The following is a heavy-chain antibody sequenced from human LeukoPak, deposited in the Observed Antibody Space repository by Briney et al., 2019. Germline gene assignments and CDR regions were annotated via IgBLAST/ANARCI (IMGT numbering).Heavy chain of an antibody. J-gene: IGHJ5*02. CDR1: GGSISSYY. CDR3: AGRNGGNWFDP. Sequence: PSETLSLTCSVSGGSISSYYWSWIRQPPGKGLEWIGYMHYSGSTNYNPSLKSRVTISVDTSKNQISLKLSSVTAADTAVYYCAGRNGGNWFDPWGQGTLVTVSP. D-gene: IGHD3-16*01. V-gene: IGHV4-59*08. CDR2: MHYSGST.